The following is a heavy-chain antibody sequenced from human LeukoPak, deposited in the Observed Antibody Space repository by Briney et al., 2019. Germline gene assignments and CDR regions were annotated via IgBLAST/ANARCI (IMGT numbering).Heavy chain of an antibody. D-gene: IGHD3-22*01. V-gene: IGHV3-66*01. J-gene: IGHJ4*02. CDR3: ARDVIDNYYDSSGTT. CDR1: GFTVSSNY. Sequence: GGSLRLSCAASGFTVSSNYMSWVRQAPGKGLEWVSVIYSGGSTYYADSVKGRFTISRDNSKNTLYLQMNSLRAEDTAVYYCARDVIDNYYDSSGTTWGQGTLVTVSS. CDR2: IYSGGST.